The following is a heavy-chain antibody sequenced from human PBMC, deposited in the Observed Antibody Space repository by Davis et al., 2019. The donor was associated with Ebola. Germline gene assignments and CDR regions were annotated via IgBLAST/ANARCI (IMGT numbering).Heavy chain of an antibody. CDR2: ISSNGGST. V-gene: IGHV3-64D*08. J-gene: IGHJ6*02. Sequence: PGGSLRLSCSASGFTFSSYAMHWVRQAPGKGLEYVSAISSNGGSTYYAASVKGSFTISRDNSKNTLYLQMSSLRAEETAVDYGVKFPDFYGMDVWGQGTTVTVSS. CDR3: VKFPDFYGMDV. CDR1: GFTFSSYA. D-gene: IGHD3/OR15-3a*01.